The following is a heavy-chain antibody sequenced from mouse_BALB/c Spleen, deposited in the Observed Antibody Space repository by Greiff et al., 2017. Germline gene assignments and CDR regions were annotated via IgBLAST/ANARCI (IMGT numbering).Heavy chain of an antibody. V-gene: IGHV1-69*01. CDR2: IDTSDSYT. CDR1: GYTFTDYW. Sequence: QVQLKESGAELVMPGASVKMSCKASGYTFTDYWMHWVKQRPGQGLEWIGAIDTSDSYTSYNQKFKGKATLTVDESSSTAYMQLSSLTSEDSAVYYCARRETTVYAMDYWGQGTSVTVSS. D-gene: IGHD1-1*01. CDR3: ARRETTVYAMDY. J-gene: IGHJ4*01.